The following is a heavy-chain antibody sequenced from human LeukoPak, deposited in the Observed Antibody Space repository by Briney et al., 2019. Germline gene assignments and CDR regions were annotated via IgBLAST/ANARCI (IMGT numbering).Heavy chain of an antibody. CDR2: ISWNSGSI. CDR3: AKARYDSSGYVVY. V-gene: IGHV3-9*01. Sequence: PGGSLRLSCAASGFTFDDYAMHWVRQAPGQGLEWVSGISWNSGSIGYADSVKGRFTISRDNAKNSLYLQMNSLRAEDTALYYCAKARYDSSGYVVYWGQGTLVTVSS. CDR1: GFTFDDYA. J-gene: IGHJ4*02. D-gene: IGHD3-22*01.